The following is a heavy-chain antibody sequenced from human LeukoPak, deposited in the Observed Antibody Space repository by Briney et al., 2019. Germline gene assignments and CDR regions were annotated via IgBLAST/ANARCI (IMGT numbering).Heavy chain of an antibody. D-gene: IGHD2-21*01. Sequence: GGSLRLSCAASGFTFSSYWMHWVRHAPGRGLVWVSRINSDGRSTSFPDSVKGRFTISRDNAKNTLYLQMNGLRAEDTAVYYCVRDVWGDRDSYFDYWGQGTLVTVSS. CDR3: VRDVWGDRDSYFDY. CDR2: INSDGRST. CDR1: GFTFSSYW. V-gene: IGHV3-74*01. J-gene: IGHJ4*02.